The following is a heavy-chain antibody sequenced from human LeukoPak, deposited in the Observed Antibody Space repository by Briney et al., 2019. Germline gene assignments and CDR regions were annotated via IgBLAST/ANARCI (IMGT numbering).Heavy chain of an antibody. CDR3: ARTDNSGYHDY. Sequence: PSETLSLTCTVSGGSISSYHWSWIRQPPGKGLEWIGYIYYSGSTNYNPSLKSRVTISVDTSKNQFSLKLSSVTAADTAVYYCARTDNSGYHDYWGQGILVTVSS. V-gene: IGHV4-59*01. J-gene: IGHJ4*02. CDR2: IYYSGST. CDR1: GGSISSYH. D-gene: IGHD3-22*01.